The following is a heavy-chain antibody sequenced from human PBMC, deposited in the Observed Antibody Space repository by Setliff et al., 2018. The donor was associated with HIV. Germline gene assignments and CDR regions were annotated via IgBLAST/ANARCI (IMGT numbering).Heavy chain of an antibody. J-gene: IGHJ5*02. CDR1: GYSFNTYW. D-gene: IGHD3-22*01. CDR3: ARAPNSPYYSNFWYADH. CDR2: FYPGDSDT. V-gene: IGHV5-51*01. Sequence: PGESLKISCKTSGYSFNTYWIGWVRQMPGKGLEWMAIFYPGDSDTRYSPSFQSQVTVSAVKSIGTAYLQWDSLKASDTALYFCARAPNSPYYSNFWYADHWGQGTLVTVSS.